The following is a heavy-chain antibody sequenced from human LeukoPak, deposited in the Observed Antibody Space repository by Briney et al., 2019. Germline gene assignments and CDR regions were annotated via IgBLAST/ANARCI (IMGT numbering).Heavy chain of an antibody. CDR1: TLAFSNVW. V-gene: IGHV3-15*01. CDR3: SRDQHYGGLDC. J-gene: IGHJ4*02. Sequence: GGSLRLSCAASTLAFSNVWMSWVRQAPGKGLEWVGRIKSKGDGATTDYAGAVKGRFTISRDDSKNMVYLQMNSLKTEDTAVYYCSRDQHYGGLDCWGQGTLVTVSS. CDR2: IKSKGDGATT. D-gene: IGHD3-16*01.